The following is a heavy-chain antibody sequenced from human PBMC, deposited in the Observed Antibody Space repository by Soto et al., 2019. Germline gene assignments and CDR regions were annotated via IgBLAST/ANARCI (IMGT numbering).Heavy chain of an antibody. CDR2: IYFRGNT. J-gene: IGHJ4*02. CDR3: ASLEGLPTISYYFDF. Sequence: SETLSLTCSVSGDSINSDKYYWGWIRQPPGKGLEWIGSIYFRGNTYYNPSLQTRVTISLDKSESQFSLKLNSVTAADSAVYFCASLEGLPTISYYFDFSGQAALVTVSS. V-gene: IGHV4-39*01. D-gene: IGHD2-21*02. CDR1: GDSINSDKYY.